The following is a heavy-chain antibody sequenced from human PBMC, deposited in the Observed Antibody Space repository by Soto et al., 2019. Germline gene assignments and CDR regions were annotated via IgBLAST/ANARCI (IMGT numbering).Heavy chain of an antibody. V-gene: IGHV1-8*01. J-gene: IGHJ5*02. D-gene: IGHD6-19*01. CDR1: GYTFTSYD. CDR3: ARGRIIVAGGFDP. Sequence: QVQLVQSGAEVKKPGASVKVSCKASGYTFTSYDIIWVRQATGQGLEWMGWMNPSTGNTDSAEKFQGRLTMTRNTSISTGYMELRSLRFEDTAVYYCARGRIIVAGGFDPWGQGTLVTVSS. CDR2: MNPSTGNT.